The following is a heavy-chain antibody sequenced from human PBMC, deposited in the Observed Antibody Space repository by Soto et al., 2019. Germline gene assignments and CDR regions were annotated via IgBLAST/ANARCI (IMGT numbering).Heavy chain of an antibody. CDR2: ISAYNGNT. Sequence: ASVKVSCKASGYTFTSYGISWVRQAPGQGLEWMGWISAYNGNTNYAQKLQGRVTMTTDTSTSTAYMELRSPRSDDTAVYYCARGSYSSSWYVPDYWGQGTLVTVSS. CDR3: ARGSYSSSWYVPDY. J-gene: IGHJ4*02. V-gene: IGHV1-18*01. CDR1: GYTFTSYG. D-gene: IGHD6-13*01.